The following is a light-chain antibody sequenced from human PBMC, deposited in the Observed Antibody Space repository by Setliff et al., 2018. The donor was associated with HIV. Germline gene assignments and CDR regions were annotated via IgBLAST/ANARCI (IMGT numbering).Light chain of an antibody. CDR1: SSDFGDYDY. Sequence: QSALAQPRSVSGSPGQSVTISCTGSSSDFGDYDYVSWYQQYPGKAPKLIIYDVYKRPSGVPDRFSGSKSDNTASLTISGLQADDEADYFCCSNAARPTFYVFGPGTKVTVL. V-gene: IGLV2-11*01. CDR3: CSNAARPTFYV. CDR2: DVY. J-gene: IGLJ1*01.